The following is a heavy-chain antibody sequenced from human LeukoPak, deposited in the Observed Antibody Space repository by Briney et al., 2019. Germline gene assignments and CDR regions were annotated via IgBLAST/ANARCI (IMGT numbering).Heavy chain of an antibody. J-gene: IGHJ4*02. CDR2: VYSDNTP. CDR1: GFTVSNNY. V-gene: IGHV3-53*01. CDR3: GRGRSGQDY. D-gene: IGHD6-19*01. Sequence: GGSLRLSCAASGFTVSNNYMSWVRQAPGKGLEWVSVVYSDNTPFYADSVKGRFTISRGNSKNTVYLQMNSLRAEDTAVYYCGRGRSGQDYWGQGTLVTVSS.